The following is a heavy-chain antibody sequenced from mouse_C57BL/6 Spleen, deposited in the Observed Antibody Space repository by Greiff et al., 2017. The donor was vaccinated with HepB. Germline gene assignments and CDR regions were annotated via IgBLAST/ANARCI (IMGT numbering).Heavy chain of an antibody. CDR2: INPRNGGT. Sequence: QVQLQQPGPELVKPGASVKLSCKASGYTFTSYWMHWVKQRPGQGLEWIGKINPRNGGTNYNEKFKGKATLTVDKSSSTAYMQLSSLTSEDSAVYYCAGTSYWGQGTTLTVSS. CDR1: GYTFTSYW. J-gene: IGHJ2*01. CDR3: AGTSY. V-gene: IGHV1-53*01.